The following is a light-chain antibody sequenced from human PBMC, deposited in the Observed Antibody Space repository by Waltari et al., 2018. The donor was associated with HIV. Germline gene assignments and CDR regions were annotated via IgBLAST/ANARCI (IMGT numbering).Light chain of an antibody. Sequence: QSALTQPRSVSGSPGQSVTISCTGTSSDVGGYNYVSWYQQHPGKAPKLMIYDVSKRPSGVPDRFSGSKSGNTASLTISGLQAEDEADYYCSSYTSSSTLPWVFGGGTKLTVL. CDR1: SSDVGGYNY. CDR3: SSYTSSSTLPWV. CDR2: DVS. J-gene: IGLJ3*02. V-gene: IGLV2-11*01.